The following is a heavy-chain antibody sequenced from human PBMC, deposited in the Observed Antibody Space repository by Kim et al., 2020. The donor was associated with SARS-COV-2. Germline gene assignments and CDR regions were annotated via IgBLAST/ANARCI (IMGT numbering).Heavy chain of an antibody. CDR2: ISAYNGNT. Sequence: ASVKVSCKASGYTFTSYGISWVRQAPGQGLEWMGWISAYNGNTNYAQKLQGRVTMTTDTSTSTAYMELRSLRSDDTAVYYCARSIGRIAAAVGLFRFDPWGQGTLVTVSS. CDR1: GYTFTSYG. J-gene: IGHJ5*02. V-gene: IGHV1-18*01. CDR3: ARSIGRIAAAVGLFRFDP. D-gene: IGHD6-13*01.